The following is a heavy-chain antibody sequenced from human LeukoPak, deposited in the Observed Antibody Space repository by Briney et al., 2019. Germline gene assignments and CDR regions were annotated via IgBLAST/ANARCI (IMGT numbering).Heavy chain of an antibody. D-gene: IGHD3-3*01. CDR2: ISSSSYI. J-gene: IGHJ4*02. CDR1: GFTFSSYS. V-gene: IGHV3-21*01. Sequence: GGSLRLSCAASGFTFSSYSMNWVRQAPGKGLEWVSSISSSSYIYYADSVKGRFTISRDNSKNTLYLQMNSLRAEDTAVYYCARGRPVLRFLEWLFKTPFDYWGQGTLVTVSS. CDR3: ARGRPVLRFLEWLFKTPFDY.